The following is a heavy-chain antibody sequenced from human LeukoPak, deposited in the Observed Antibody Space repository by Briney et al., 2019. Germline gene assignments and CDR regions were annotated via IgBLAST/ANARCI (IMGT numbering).Heavy chain of an antibody. D-gene: IGHD6-19*01. CDR2: IYYSGST. J-gene: IGHJ6*02. CDR1: GGSISSGGYY. CDR3: ARVAVASPYYYYGMDV. Sequence: SETLSLTCTVSGGSISSGGYYWSWLRQHPGKGLEWIGYIYYSGSTYYNPSLKCRVTISVDTSKNQFPLKLSSVTAADTAVYYCARVAVASPYYYYGMDVWGQGTTVTVSS. V-gene: IGHV4-31*03.